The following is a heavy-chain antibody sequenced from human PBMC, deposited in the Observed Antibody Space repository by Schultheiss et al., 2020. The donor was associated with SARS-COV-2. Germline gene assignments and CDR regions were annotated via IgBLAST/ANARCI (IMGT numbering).Heavy chain of an antibody. J-gene: IGHJ5*02. D-gene: IGHD3-10*01. CDR3: AVKYYYGSGSYGWFDP. CDR2: IYYSGST. Sequence: SETLSLTCTVSGGSISSYYWNWIRQPPGKGLEWIGYIYYSGSTYYNPSLKSRVTISVDKSKNQFSLKLSSVTAADTAVYYCAVKYYYGSGSYGWFDPWGQGTLVTVAS. V-gene: IGHV4-59*12. CDR1: GGSISSYY.